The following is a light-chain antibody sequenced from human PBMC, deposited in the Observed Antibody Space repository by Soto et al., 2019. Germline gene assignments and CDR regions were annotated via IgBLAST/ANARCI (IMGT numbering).Light chain of an antibody. CDR3: SSYTSSGTVV. CDR2: DVS. V-gene: IGLV2-14*03. CDR1: SSDVGGFNY. Sequence: QSALTQPASVSGSPGQSITISCAGTSSDVGGFNYVSWYQQHPGKAPKLMIYDVSNRPSGVSNRFSGSKSGNTASLTISGLQAEDEADYYCSSYTSSGTVVFAGGTKLTVL. J-gene: IGLJ2*01.